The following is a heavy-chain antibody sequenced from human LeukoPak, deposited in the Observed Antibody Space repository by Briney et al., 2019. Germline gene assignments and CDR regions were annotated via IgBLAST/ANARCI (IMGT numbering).Heavy chain of an antibody. J-gene: IGHJ4*02. CDR1: GGSISSSSYY. CDR2: IYYSGST. CDR3: ARQGRSTVTTIDY. Sequence: PSETLSLTCTVSGGSISSSSYYWGWVRQPAGKGLEWIGSIYYSGSTYYNPSLKSRVTISVDTSKNQFSLKLSSVTAADTAVYYCARQGRSTVTTIDYWGQGTLVTVSS. D-gene: IGHD4-17*01. V-gene: IGHV4-39*01.